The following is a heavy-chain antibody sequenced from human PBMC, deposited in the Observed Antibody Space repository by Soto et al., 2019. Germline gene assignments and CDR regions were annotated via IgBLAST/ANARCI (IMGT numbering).Heavy chain of an antibody. V-gene: IGHV3-48*03. CDR1: GFTFSSSA. CDR3: ARRGSS. Sequence: EVQLVESGGGLVQPGGSLRLSCVASGFTFSSSAMYWVRQAPGKGLEWVSYIHPAGQPIFYADSVKGRFTSSRDNAKNSLYLQMNSLRAEDTAVYYCARRGSSWGQGTMVTVSS. J-gene: IGHJ3*01. CDR2: IHPAGQPI. D-gene: IGHD2-2*01.